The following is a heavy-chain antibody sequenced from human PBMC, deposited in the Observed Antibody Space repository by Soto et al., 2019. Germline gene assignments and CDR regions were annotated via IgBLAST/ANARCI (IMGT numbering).Heavy chain of an antibody. D-gene: IGHD2-8*01. Sequence: SETLSLTCAVSGGSISSGGYSWSWIRQPPGKGLEWIGYIYHSGSTYYNPSLKSRVTISVDRSKNQFSLKLSSVTAADTAVYYCARLVLMGWNYYYGMDVWGQGTTVTVSS. CDR1: GGSISSGGYS. CDR2: IYHSGST. J-gene: IGHJ6*02. V-gene: IGHV4-30-2*01. CDR3: ARLVLMGWNYYYGMDV.